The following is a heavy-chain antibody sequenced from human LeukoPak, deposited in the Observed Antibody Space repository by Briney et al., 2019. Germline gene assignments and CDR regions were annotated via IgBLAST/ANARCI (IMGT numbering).Heavy chain of an antibody. D-gene: IGHD6-19*01. CDR1: GGSFSGYY. CDR3: ARVCGAVAGLYFQH. CDR2: INHSGST. Sequence: PSETLSLTCAVYGGSFSGYYWSWIRQPPGKGLEWIGEINHSGSTNYNPSLKSRVTISVDTSKNQFSLKLSSVTAADTAVYYCARVCGAVAGLYFQHWGQGTLVTVSS. V-gene: IGHV4-34*01. J-gene: IGHJ1*01.